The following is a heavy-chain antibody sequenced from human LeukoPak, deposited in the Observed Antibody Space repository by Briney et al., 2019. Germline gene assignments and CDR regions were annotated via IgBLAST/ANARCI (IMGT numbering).Heavy chain of an antibody. Sequence: GGSLRLSCAASGFTFSSYAMSWVRQAPGKGLEWVSAISGSGGSTYYADSVKGRFTISRDNSKNTLYLQMNSLRAEDTAVYYCAKGLYSSGRYDLDYWGQGTLVTVSS. CDR3: AKGLYSSGRYDLDY. V-gene: IGHV3-23*01. J-gene: IGHJ4*02. D-gene: IGHD6-19*01. CDR2: ISGSGGST. CDR1: GFTFSSYA.